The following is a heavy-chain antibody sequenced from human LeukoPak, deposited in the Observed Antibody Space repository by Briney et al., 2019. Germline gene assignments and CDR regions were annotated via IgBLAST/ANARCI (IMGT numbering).Heavy chain of an antibody. D-gene: IGHD1-26*01. CDR2: IRKKTNSYST. CDR1: GFTFSDHY. V-gene: IGHV3-72*01. Sequence: GGSLRLSCAASGFTFSDHYMDWVRQAPGKGLEWVRRIRKKTNSYSTEYAASVKGRFTISRDDSKNSLYLQMNSLRAEDTAVYYCARARIVGAQRLRDAFDIWGQGTMVTVSS. CDR3: ARARIVGAQRLRDAFDI. J-gene: IGHJ3*02.